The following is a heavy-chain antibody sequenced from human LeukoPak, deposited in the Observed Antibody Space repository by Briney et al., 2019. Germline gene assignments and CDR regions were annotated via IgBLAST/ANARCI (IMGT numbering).Heavy chain of an antibody. D-gene: IGHD3-9*01. CDR1: GYTFTSYD. V-gene: IGHV1-8*01. CDR2: MNPNSGNT. CDR3: ARGPKSVLRYFDRWLKGNAFDI. Sequence: ASVKVSCKASGYTFTSYDINWVRQATGQGLEWMGWMNPNSGNTGYAQKFQGRVTMTRNTSMSTAYMELSSLRSEDTAVYYCARGPKSVLRYFDRWLKGNAFDIWGQGTMVTVSS. J-gene: IGHJ3*02.